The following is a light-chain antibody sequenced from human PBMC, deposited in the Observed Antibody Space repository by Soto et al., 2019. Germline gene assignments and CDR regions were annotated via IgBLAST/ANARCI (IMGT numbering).Light chain of an antibody. J-gene: IGKJ5*01. Sequence: EIVLTQSPATLSVSPGERVTLSCRASQSVDINLAWYQQKPGQAPRLLIYGASTRATDMSGTFSGRGSGTEFTLTISNLRPEDFAVYYCQQYRSWPRTFGQGTRLEIK. CDR2: GAS. V-gene: IGKV3-15*01. CDR3: QQYRSWPRT. CDR1: QSVDIN.